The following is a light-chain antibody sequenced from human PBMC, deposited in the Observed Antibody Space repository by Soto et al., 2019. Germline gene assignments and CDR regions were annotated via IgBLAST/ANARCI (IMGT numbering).Light chain of an antibody. Sequence: EIVLTQSPDTLSLSPGESATLSCRASQSVSSSYLAWYQQKPGQAPRLLISGASIRATGIPDRFSVSGSGTDFTLTISRLETEDFAVYYCQQCGTSPWAFGQGTKVEIK. CDR1: QSVSSSY. CDR3: QQCGTSPWA. J-gene: IGKJ1*01. CDR2: GAS. V-gene: IGKV3-20*01.